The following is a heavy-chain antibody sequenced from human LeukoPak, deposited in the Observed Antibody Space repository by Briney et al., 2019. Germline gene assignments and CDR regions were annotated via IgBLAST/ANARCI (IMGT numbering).Heavy chain of an antibody. Sequence: PGGSLRLSCAASGFTFSRYSMNWVRQAPGKGLEWVANIKEDGSDKNYVDSMKGRFTISRDNAKNSLYLQMNSLRVEDTAVYYCAELGITMIGGVWGKGTTVTISS. V-gene: IGHV3-7*01. CDR2: IKEDGSDK. CDR3: AELGITMIGGV. CDR1: GFTFSRYS. J-gene: IGHJ6*04. D-gene: IGHD3-10*02.